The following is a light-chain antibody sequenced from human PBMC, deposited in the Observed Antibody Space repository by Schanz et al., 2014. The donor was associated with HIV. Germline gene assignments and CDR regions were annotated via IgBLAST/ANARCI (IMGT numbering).Light chain of an antibody. V-gene: IGLV1-51*01. J-gene: IGLJ3*02. Sequence: QSVLAQPPSVSAAPGQKVTISCSGSSSNIGNNFVSWYQQLPGTAPKLLIYDSDKRPSGIPDRVSGSKSATSATLAITGLQSGDEADYYCGTWDSSLRAVVFGAGTKLTVL. CDR1: SSNIGNNF. CDR3: GTWDSSLRAVV. CDR2: DSD.